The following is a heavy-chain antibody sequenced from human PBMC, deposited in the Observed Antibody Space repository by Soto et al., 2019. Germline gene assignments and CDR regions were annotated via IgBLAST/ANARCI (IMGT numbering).Heavy chain of an antibody. J-gene: IGHJ4*02. D-gene: IGHD3-22*01. Sequence: SVKVSCKASGGTFSCYAISWVRQAPGQGLEWMGGIIPIFGTANYAQKFQGRVTITADESTSTAYMELSSLRSEDTAVYYCARDPVVYYDSSGYYDYWGQGTLVTVSS. CDR2: IIPIFGTA. CDR3: ARDPVVYYDSSGYYDY. V-gene: IGHV1-69*13. CDR1: GGTFSCYA.